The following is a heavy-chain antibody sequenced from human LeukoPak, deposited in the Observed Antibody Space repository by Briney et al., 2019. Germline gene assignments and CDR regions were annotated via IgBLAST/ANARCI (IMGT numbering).Heavy chain of an antibody. J-gene: IGHJ4*02. CDR2: ISWNSGRT. V-gene: IGHV3-9*03. CDR1: GFIFDDYA. CDR3: TKVIGYTSGQGFDY. Sequence: GRSLRLSCAASGFIFDDYAMHWVRQAPGKGLEWVSGISWNSGRTDYADSVKGRFTISRDNAKNFLYLQMNSLRSEDMALYYCTKVIGYTSGQGFDYWGQGTLVTVSS. D-gene: IGHD6-19*01.